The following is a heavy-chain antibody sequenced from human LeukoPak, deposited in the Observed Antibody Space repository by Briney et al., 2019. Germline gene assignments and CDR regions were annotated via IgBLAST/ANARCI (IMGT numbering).Heavy chain of an antibody. J-gene: IGHJ3*01. CDR1: GYTFTDYY. V-gene: IGHV1-2*02. CDR3: AGRLYCSGGSCHPDAFDF. D-gene: IGHD2-15*01. CDR2: INRKSGGT. Sequence: ASVKVSCKASGYTFTDYYMHWVRQAPGQGLEWMGWINRKSGGTNYAQKFRGRVTMTRDTSISTAYMELSRLRSDDTAVYYCAGRLYCSGGSCHPDAFDFWGQGTMVTVSS.